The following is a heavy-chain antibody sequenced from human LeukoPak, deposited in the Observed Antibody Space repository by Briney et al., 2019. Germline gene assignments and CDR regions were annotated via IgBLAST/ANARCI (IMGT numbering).Heavy chain of an antibody. Sequence: PGGSLRLSCAASGFNFFTYGMHWVRQAPGKGLEWVAVIWYDGSNKYYADSVKGRFTISRDNSKNTLYLQMNSLRAEDTAVYYCAKASSSSWYVLGNWGQGTLVTVSS. D-gene: IGHD6-13*01. CDR3: AKASSSSWYVLGN. V-gene: IGHV3-33*06. CDR2: IWYDGSNK. J-gene: IGHJ4*02. CDR1: GFNFFTYG.